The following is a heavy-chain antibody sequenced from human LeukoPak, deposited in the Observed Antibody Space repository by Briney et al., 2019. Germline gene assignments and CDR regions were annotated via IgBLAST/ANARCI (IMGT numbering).Heavy chain of an antibody. D-gene: IGHD1-1*01. CDR3: ARENWYSFDY. CDR2: ISGSGVST. Sequence: PGGSLRLSCAASGFSFGNYAMSWVRQAPGKGLEWVSSISGSGVSTYYADSVRGRFTVSRDNSKNTLLLQMNSLRAEDTAVYYCARENWYSFDYWGQGTQVTVSS. J-gene: IGHJ4*02. CDR1: GFSFGNYA. V-gene: IGHV3-23*01.